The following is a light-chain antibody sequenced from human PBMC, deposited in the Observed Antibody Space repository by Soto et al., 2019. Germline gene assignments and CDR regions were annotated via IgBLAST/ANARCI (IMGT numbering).Light chain of an antibody. CDR3: QQTDTLPST. J-gene: IGKJ5*01. V-gene: IGKV1-39*01. CDR1: QSITNH. Sequence: DIQMTQSPDSLSASVGDRVTIACRPSQSITNHLNWYQQKSGRAPRLLIFGASNLQTGVPPRFSGSGSRTDFTLTITSLQPEDIGTYYCQQTDTLPSTFGQGTRLEIK. CDR2: GAS.